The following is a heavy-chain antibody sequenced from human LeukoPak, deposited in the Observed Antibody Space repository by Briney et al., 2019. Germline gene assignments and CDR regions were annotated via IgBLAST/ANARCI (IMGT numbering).Heavy chain of an antibody. V-gene: IGHV4-59*01. J-gene: IGHJ2*01. D-gene: IGHD3-22*01. CDR3: ATRGGDYGSSEYWFFGL. Sequence: SETLSLTCTVSGGSISTYYWSWIRQPPGKGLEYIGYIYDSGSTNYNPSLKSRVTMSVDTSKQQFSLKLSSVTAADTGVYYCATRGGDYGSSEYWFFGLWGRGTLVTVSS. CDR1: GGSISTYY. CDR2: IYDSGST.